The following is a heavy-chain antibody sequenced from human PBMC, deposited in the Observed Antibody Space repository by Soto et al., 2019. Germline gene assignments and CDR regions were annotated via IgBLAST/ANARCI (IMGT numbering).Heavy chain of an antibody. V-gene: IGHV3-23*01. CDR3: AKDAVYGDGLWLAGN. Sequence: GGSLRLSCAASGFSVSRYAMMWVRQPPGKGQEWVAGMTGSGGDVRYADPVKGRFTISKDNSKNTLYLQMNSLRAEDTAIYYCAKDAVYGDGLWLAGNWGQGTLVTVS. J-gene: IGHJ4*02. CDR2: MTGSGGDV. D-gene: IGHD2-21*02. CDR1: GFSVSRYA.